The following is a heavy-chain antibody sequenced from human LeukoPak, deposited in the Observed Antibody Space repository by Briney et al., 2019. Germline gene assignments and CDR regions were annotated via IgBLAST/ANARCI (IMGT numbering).Heavy chain of an antibody. J-gene: IGHJ4*02. CDR3: AREVYSSTWFDL. CDR2: FYAGGNT. Sequence: GGSLRLSCAASGFTLNTNYMNWVRQVPGKGLEWVSVFYAGGNTYYADSVKERYTISRDNSRNTLYLQMNSLRGDDTAVYYCAREVYSSTWFDLWGQGTLVTVSS. D-gene: IGHD6-13*01. CDR1: GFTLNTNY. V-gene: IGHV3-66*01.